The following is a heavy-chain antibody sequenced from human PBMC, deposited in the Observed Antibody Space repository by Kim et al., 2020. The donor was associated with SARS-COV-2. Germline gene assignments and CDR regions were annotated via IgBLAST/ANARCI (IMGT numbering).Heavy chain of an antibody. V-gene: IGHV1-3*01. Sequence: ASVKVSCKASGYTFTSYAMHWVRQAPGQRLEWMGWINAGNGNTKYSQKFQGRVTITRDTSASTAYMELSSLRSEDTAVYYCARGLYGDYVEGYFDYWGQGTLVTVSS. J-gene: IGHJ4*02. CDR1: GYTFTSYA. CDR3: ARGLYGDYVEGYFDY. CDR2: INAGNGNT. D-gene: IGHD4-17*01.